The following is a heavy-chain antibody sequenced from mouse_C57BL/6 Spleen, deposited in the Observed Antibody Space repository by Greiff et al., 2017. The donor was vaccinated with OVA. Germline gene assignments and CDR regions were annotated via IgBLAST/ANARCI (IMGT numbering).Heavy chain of an antibody. J-gene: IGHJ4*01. CDR3: ARSYYGYDEGYYYAMDY. V-gene: IGHV1-72*01. Sequence: QVQLQQPGAELVKPGASVKLSCKASGYTFTSYWMPCLQQRPGRGLAWIGRIDLNSGGTKYNEKFKSKSTLTVDKPSSTAYMQLSSLTSEDSAVYYCARSYYGYDEGYYYAMDYWGQGTSVTVSS. CDR1: GYTFTSYW. D-gene: IGHD2-9*01. CDR2: IDLNSGGT.